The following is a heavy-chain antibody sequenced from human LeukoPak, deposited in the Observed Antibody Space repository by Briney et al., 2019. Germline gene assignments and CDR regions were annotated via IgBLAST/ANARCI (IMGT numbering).Heavy chain of an antibody. D-gene: IGHD3-22*01. CDR3: AKGFDDTTGYYEELFDS. CDR1: GFTFSSYA. Sequence: AGGSLRLSCAASGFTFSSYAMSWVRQAPGKGLEWVSAISGSGGSTYYADSVKGRFTISRDNSKNTLYLQMNSLRAEDTAVYYCAKGFDDTTGYYEELFDSWGQGTLVTVSS. CDR2: ISGSGGST. V-gene: IGHV3-23*01. J-gene: IGHJ4*02.